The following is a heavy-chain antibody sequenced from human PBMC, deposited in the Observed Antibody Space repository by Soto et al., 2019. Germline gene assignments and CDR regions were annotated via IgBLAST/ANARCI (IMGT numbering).Heavy chain of an antibody. CDR1: GGTFSSYA. J-gene: IGHJ6*02. V-gene: IGHV1-69*05. Sequence: QVQLVQSGAEVKKPGSSVKVSCKASGGTFSSYAISWVRQAPGQGLEWMGGIIPTFGTANYAQKFQGRVTXPXAXSXXTAAMELSSLRSEDTAVYYCARHVPAAGYYYGMDVWGQGTTVTVSS. CDR3: ARHVPAAGYYYGMDV. CDR2: IIPTFGTA. D-gene: IGHD2-2*01.